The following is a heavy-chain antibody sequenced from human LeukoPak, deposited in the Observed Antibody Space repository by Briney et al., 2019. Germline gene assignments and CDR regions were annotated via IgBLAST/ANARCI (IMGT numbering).Heavy chain of an antibody. V-gene: IGHV4-30-4*01. CDR3: ATRGGYSYGLSLQYFDL. D-gene: IGHD5-18*01. Sequence: SRTLSLTCTVSGGSISSGDYYWSWIRQPPGTGLEWIGYIYYSGSTYYNPSLKSRVTISVDTSKNQFSLKLSSVTAADTAVYYCATRGGYSYGLSLQYFDLWGRGTLVTVSS. J-gene: IGHJ2*01. CDR1: GGSISSGDYY. CDR2: IYYSGST.